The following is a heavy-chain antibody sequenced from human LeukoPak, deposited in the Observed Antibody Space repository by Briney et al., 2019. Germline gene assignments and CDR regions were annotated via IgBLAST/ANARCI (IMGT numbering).Heavy chain of an antibody. V-gene: IGHV3-15*01. J-gene: IGHJ4*02. CDR2: MKRNIDGGTP. CDR1: GFTFRKAW. D-gene: IGHD2-15*01. CDR3: PSDRVVVATIFDC. Sequence: GGSLRLSCAASGFTFRKAWMSWVRQAPGQGLEWVGRMKRNIDGGTPDYAAPVKGRSTISRKDSKNIVYLQMNSLKTDDTAVYYCPSDRVVVATIFDCWGQGTLVTVSS.